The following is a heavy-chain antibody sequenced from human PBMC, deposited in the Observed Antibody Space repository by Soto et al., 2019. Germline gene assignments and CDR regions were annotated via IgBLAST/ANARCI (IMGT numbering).Heavy chain of an antibody. CDR3: ARDSSGLTGGDY. Sequence: GGSLRLSCAASGFTFSSYGMHWVRQAPGKGLECVAVIWYDGSNKYYADSVKGRFTISRDNSKNTLYLQMNSLRAEDTAVYYCARDSSGLTGGDYWGQGTLVTVSS. CDR2: IWYDGSNK. CDR1: GFTFSSYG. V-gene: IGHV3-33*01. D-gene: IGHD6-19*01. J-gene: IGHJ4*02.